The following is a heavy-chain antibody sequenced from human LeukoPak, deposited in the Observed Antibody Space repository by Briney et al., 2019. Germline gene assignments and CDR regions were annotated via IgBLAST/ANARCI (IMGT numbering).Heavy chain of an antibody. V-gene: IGHV3-7*01. J-gene: IGHJ4*02. CDR3: ARDASITIFGVVIHRPLDY. Sequence: GGSLRLSCAASGFTFSSYWMSWVRQAPGKGLEWVANIEQDGSEKYYVDSVKGRFTISRDNAKNSLYLQMNSLRAEDTAVYYCARDASITIFGVVIHRPLDYWGQGTLVTVSS. CDR1: GFTFSSYW. CDR2: IEQDGSEK. D-gene: IGHD3-3*01.